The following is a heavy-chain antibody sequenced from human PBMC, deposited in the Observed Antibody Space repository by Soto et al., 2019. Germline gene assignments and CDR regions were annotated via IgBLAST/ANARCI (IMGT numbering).Heavy chain of an antibody. CDR3: AKFFILPYITMVRGVHEAFDY. D-gene: IGHD3-10*01. CDR2: ISGSGGST. V-gene: IGHV3-23*01. Sequence: PGGSLRLSCAASGFTFSSYAMSWVRQAPGKGLEWVSAISGSGGSTYYADSVKGRFTISRDNSKNTLYLQMNSLRAEDTAVYYCAKFFILPYITMVRGVHEAFDYWGHGTLVTVSS. J-gene: IGHJ4*01. CDR1: GFTFSSYA.